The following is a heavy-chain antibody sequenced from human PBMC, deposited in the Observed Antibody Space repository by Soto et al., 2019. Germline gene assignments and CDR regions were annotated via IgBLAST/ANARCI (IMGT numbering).Heavy chain of an antibody. CDR2: ISGSGGST. V-gene: IGHV3-23*01. CDR1: GFTFSSYA. Sequence: VQLLESVGGLVQPGGSLRLSCASSGFTFSSYAMSWVRQAPGKGLEWVSAISGSGGSTYYADSVQGRFTISRDNSKNTLYLQMNSLRAEDTAVYYCAKVAGYYYDSSGYYSWCDPWGQGTLVTVSS. CDR3: AKVAGYYYDSSGYYSWCDP. J-gene: IGHJ5*02. D-gene: IGHD3-22*01.